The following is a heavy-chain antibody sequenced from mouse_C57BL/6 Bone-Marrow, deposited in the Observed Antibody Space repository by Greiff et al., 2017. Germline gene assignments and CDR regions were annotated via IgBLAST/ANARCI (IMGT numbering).Heavy chain of an antibody. Sequence: LQESGPELVKPGASVKISCKASGYAFSSSWMNWVKQRPGKGLEWIGRIYPGDGDTNYNGKFKGKATLTADKSSSTAYMQLSSLTSEDSAVYFCARCYDYDLYAMDYWGQGTSVTVSS. CDR2: IYPGDGDT. D-gene: IGHD2-4*01. CDR1: GYAFSSSW. J-gene: IGHJ4*01. CDR3: ARCYDYDLYAMDY. V-gene: IGHV1-82*01.